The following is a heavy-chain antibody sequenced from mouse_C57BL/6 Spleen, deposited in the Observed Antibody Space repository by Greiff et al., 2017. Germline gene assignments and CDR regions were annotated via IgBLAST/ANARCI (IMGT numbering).Heavy chain of an antibody. Sequence: QVTLKVCGPGILQSSQTLSLTCSFSGFSLSTSGMGVSWIRQPSGKGLEWLAHIYWDDDKRYNPSLKSRLTISKDTSRNQVFLKITSVDTADTATYYCARRSTMVTNAMDYWGQGTSVTVSS. CDR2: IYWDDDK. J-gene: IGHJ4*01. D-gene: IGHD2-2*01. CDR3: ARRSTMVTNAMDY. V-gene: IGHV8-12*01. CDR1: GFSLSTSGMG.